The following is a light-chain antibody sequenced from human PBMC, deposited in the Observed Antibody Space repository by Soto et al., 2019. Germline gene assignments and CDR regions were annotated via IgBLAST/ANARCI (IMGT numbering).Light chain of an antibody. V-gene: IGKV3-20*01. Sequence: EIVLTQSPGTLSLSPGERATLSCRASQSVSSSYLAWYQQKPGQAPRLFIYASSIWATGIPDRFSGSGSGTDFTLTISRLEPEDFAVYYCQQYGLSPRTFGRGTKVEIK. CDR1: QSVSSSY. CDR3: QQYGLSPRT. J-gene: IGKJ1*01. CDR2: ASS.